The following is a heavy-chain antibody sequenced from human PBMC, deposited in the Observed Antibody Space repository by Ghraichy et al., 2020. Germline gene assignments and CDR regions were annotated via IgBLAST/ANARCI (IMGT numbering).Heavy chain of an antibody. CDR1: GGSFSGYY. J-gene: IGHJ1*01. V-gene: IGHV4-34*01. D-gene: IGHD4-17*01. CDR2: INHSGST. Sequence: SETLSLTCAVYGGSFSGYYWSWIRQPPGKGLEWIGEINHSGSTNYNPSLKSRVTISVDTSKNQFSLKLSSVTAADTAVYYCARVEGHYGDYVTRPVFQHWGQGTLVTVSS. CDR3: ARVEGHYGDYVTRPVFQH.